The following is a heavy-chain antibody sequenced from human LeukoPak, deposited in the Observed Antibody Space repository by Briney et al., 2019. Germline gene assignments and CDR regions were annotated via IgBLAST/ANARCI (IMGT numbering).Heavy chain of an antibody. D-gene: IGHD4-17*01. J-gene: IGHJ1*01. CDR1: GGSFSGYY. V-gene: IGHV4-34*01. CDR3: ARSSYGDYEEYFQH. Sequence: SETLSLTCVVYGGSFSGYYWSWIRQPPGKGLEWIGEINHSGSTNYNPSLKSRVTISVDTSKNQFSLKLSSVTAADTAVYYCARSSYGDYEEYFQHWGQGTLVTVSS. CDR2: INHSGST.